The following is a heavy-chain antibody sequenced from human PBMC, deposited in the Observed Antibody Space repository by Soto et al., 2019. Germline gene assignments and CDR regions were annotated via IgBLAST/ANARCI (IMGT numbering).Heavy chain of an antibody. CDR2: ISYDGSNK. V-gene: IGHV3-30-3*01. CDR3: VREYGDPYYYYYYYGMDV. Sequence: QVQLVESGGGVVQPGRSLRLSCAASGFTFSSYAMHWVRQAPGKGLEWVAVISYDGSNKYYADSVKGRFTISRDNSKNTLYLQMNSLRAEDTAVYYCVREYGDPYYYYYYYGMDVWGQGTTVTVSS. J-gene: IGHJ6*02. CDR1: GFTFSSYA. D-gene: IGHD7-27*01.